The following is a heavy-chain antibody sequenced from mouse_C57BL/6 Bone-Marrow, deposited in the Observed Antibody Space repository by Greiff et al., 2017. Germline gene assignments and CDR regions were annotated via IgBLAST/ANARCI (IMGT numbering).Heavy chain of an antibody. D-gene: IGHD3-2*02. CDR2: NYPRSGNT. CDR1: GYTFTSYG. V-gene: IGHV1-81*01. Sequence: QVQLQQPGAELVRPGTSVKLSCKASGYTFTSYGISGVKQRTGQGLEWIGENYPRSGNTYYNETFKGKATLTADKSSSTAYMELRSLTSEDSAVYFCARGQLRLRPFFAYWGQGTLVTVSA. J-gene: IGHJ3*01. CDR3: ARGQLRLRPFFAY.